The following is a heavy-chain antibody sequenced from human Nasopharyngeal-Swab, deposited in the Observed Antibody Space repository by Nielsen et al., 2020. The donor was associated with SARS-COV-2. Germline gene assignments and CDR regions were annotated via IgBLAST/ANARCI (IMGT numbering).Heavy chain of an antibody. D-gene: IGHD1-26*01. CDR1: GDSVSSNSAA. V-gene: IGHV6-1*01. CDR2: TYFRSKWLN. J-gene: IGHJ4*02. Sequence: SETLSLTCAISGDSVSSNSAAWTWIRQSPSRGLEWLGRTYFRSKWLNDYAVSVKSRMTINQDTSRNQFSLQLNSVTPEDTAIYYCARGSGTYSDYFDYWGQGTLVSVSS. CDR3: ARGSGTYSDYFDY.